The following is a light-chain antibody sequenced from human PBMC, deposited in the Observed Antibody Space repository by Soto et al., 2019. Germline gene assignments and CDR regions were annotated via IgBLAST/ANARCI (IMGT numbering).Light chain of an antibody. J-gene: IGLJ1*01. CDR2: DVI. CDR1: SSDVGGYNY. Sequence: QSVLTQPASVSGSPGQSITISCTGTSSDVGGYNYVSWYQQHPGKAPKLMVYDVIDRPSGVSNRFSGSKSGNTASLTISGLQAEDEADYYCSSYTSSSTLEVFGTGTKLTVL. V-gene: IGLV2-14*03. CDR3: SSYTSSSTLEV.